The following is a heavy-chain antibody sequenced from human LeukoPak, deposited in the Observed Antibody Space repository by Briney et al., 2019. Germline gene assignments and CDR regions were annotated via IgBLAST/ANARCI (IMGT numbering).Heavy chain of an antibody. CDR3: ARLHTTVILGRGFDI. V-gene: IGHV4-30-4*01. Sequence: SETLSLTCTVSGGSISSGDYYWSWIRQPPGKGLEWIGYIYYSGSTYYNPSLKSRVTISVDTSKNHFSLKLNSVTAADTAVYYCARLHTTVILGRGFDIWGQGTMVTVST. CDR1: GGSISSGDYY. CDR2: IYYSGST. D-gene: IGHD4-11*01. J-gene: IGHJ3*02.